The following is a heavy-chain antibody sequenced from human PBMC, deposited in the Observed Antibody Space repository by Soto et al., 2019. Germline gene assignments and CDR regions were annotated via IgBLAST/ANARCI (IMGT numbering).Heavy chain of an antibody. D-gene: IGHD6-13*01. CDR2: IYPGDSDT. V-gene: IGHV5-51*01. Sequence: PGESLKISCKGSGYSFTSYWIGWVRQMPGKGLEWMGIIYPGDSDTRYSPSFQGQVTISADKSISTAYLQWSSLMASDTSMYYCSRISAAGKYYYGMDFWGQGTTVTVSS. J-gene: IGHJ6*02. CDR3: SRISAAGKYYYGMDF. CDR1: GYSFTSYW.